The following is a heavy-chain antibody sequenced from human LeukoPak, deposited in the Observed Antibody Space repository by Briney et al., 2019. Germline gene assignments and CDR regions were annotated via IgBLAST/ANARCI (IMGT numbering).Heavy chain of an antibody. CDR3: ASGLNRNVILWFGGY. CDR2: IYYSGTT. CDR1: GGSISSSNSY. J-gene: IGHJ4*02. Sequence: SETLSLTCTVSGGSISSSNSYWGWIRQPPGKGLEWIGSIYYSGTTHYSPSLKSRVTISVDTSKNQFSLRLSSVTAADTAVYHCASGLNRNVILWFGGYWGQGILVTVSS. V-gene: IGHV4-39*01. D-gene: IGHD3-10*01.